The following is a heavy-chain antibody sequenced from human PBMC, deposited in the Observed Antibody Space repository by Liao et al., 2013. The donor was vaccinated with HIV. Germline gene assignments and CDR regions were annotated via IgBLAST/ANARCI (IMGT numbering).Heavy chain of an antibody. CDR3: ARSQYYYCLDV. CDR2: ISYSGST. Sequence: QLQLQESGPGLVKPSETLSLTCTVSGGSISSSSYYWGWIRQPPGKGLEWIGSISYSGSTYYNPSLKSRVTISVDTSKNQFSLKLSSVTAADTAVYYCARSQYYYCLDVWGKGTTVTVSS. V-gene: IGHV4-39*07. CDR1: GGSISSSSYY. J-gene: IGHJ6*03.